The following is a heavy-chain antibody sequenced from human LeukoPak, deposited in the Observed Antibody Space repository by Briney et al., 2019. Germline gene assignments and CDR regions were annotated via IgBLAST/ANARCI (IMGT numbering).Heavy chain of an antibody. CDR1: GGXFSGYY. J-gene: IGHJ4*02. Sequence: PSETLSLTCAVYGGXFSGYYCSWIRQPPGKGLEWIGEINHSGSTNYNPSLKSRVTISVDTSKNQVSLKLSSVTAADTAVYYCARFDVWGGFDYWGQGTLVTVSS. CDR2: INHSGST. CDR3: ARFDVWGGFDY. D-gene: IGHD3-16*01. V-gene: IGHV4-34*01.